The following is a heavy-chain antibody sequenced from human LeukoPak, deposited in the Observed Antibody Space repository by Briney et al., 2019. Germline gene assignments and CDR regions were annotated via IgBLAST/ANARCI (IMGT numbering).Heavy chain of an antibody. CDR3: AREGGSSSSGRGLDY. CDR2: IYTSGST. D-gene: IGHD6-6*01. V-gene: IGHV4-4*07. J-gene: IGHJ4*02. Sequence: PSETLSLTCTVSGGSISSDYWSWIRQPAGKGLEWIGRIYTSGSTNYNPSLKSRVTMSLDTSKNQLSLELSSVTAADTAVYYCAREGGSSSSGRGLDYWGQGTLVTVSS. CDR1: GGSISSDY.